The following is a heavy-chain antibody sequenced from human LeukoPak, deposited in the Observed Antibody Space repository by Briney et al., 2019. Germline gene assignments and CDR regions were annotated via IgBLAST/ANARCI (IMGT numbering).Heavy chain of an antibody. V-gene: IGHV4-59*01. J-gene: IGHJ4*02. CDR1: GGSISSYS. D-gene: IGHD3-22*01. CDR2: IYYSGGT. CDR3: ARETPYYYDSSGYYFDY. Sequence: SETLSLTCTVSGGSISSYSWGWIRHPPRKGLEWVGYIYYSGGTNYNPSLKSRVTISVDTSKNQFSLKLSSVAAADTAVYYCARETPYYYDSSGYYFDYWGQGTLVTVSS.